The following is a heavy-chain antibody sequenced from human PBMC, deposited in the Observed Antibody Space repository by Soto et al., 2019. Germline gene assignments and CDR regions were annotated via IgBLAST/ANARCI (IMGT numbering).Heavy chain of an antibody. V-gene: IGHV1-2*02. D-gene: IGHD6-13*01. CDR1: GYTFTGYY. CDR2: INPNSGGT. Sequence: GASVKVSCKASGYTFTGYYMHWVRQAPGQGLEWMGWINPNSGGTNYAQKFQGRVTMTRDTSISTAYMELSRLRSDDTAVYYCAREMAAAGNWWFDPWGQGTLVTVSS. J-gene: IGHJ5*02. CDR3: AREMAAAGNWWFDP.